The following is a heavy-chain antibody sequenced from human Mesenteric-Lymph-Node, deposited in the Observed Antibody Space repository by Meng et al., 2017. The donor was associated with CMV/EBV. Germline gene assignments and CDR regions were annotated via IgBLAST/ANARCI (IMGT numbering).Heavy chain of an antibody. Sequence: GESLKISCAASGFTVSSNYMSWVRQAPGKGLEWVSVIYSGGSTYYADSVKGRFTISRDNSKNTLYLQMNSLRAEDTAVYYCARVKGSSGMDVWGQGTTVTVSS. V-gene: IGHV3-53*01. CDR2: IYSGGST. CDR1: GFTVSSNY. J-gene: IGHJ6*02. CDR3: ARVKGSSGMDV.